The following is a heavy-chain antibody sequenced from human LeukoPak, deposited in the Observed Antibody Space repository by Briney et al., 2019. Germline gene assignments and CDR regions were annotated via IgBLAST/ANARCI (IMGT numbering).Heavy chain of an antibody. CDR2: IKQDGSAK. CDR3: AKCLPVTATRPLDFYYGMDA. Sequence: GGSLRLSCAASGFTFTSYWMSWVRQAPGKGLEWVANIKQDGSAKYYVDSVKGRFTISRDNAKNSLYLQMNSLRAEDTAVYYCAKCLPVTATRPLDFYYGMDAWGQGTTVTVSS. D-gene: IGHD3/OR15-3a*01. J-gene: IGHJ6*02. V-gene: IGHV3-7*01. CDR1: GFTFTSYW.